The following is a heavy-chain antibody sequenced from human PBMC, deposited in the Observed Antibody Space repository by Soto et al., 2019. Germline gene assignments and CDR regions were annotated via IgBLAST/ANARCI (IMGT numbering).Heavy chain of an antibody. CDR1: GGSIGSGGYY. J-gene: IGHJ4*02. V-gene: IGHV4-31*03. Sequence: QVQLQESGPGLVKPSQTLSLTCTVSGGSIGSGGYYWSWIRQHPGKGLEWIGYIYYSGSTYYNPSLKSRVTISVDTSKNQFSLKLSSVTAADTAVYYCARGWEPPTYYFDYWGQGTLVTVSS. CDR2: IYYSGST. CDR3: ARGWEPPTYYFDY. D-gene: IGHD1-1*01.